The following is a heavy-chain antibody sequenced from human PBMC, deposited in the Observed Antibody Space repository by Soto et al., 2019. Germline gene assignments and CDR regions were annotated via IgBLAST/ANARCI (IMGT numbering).Heavy chain of an antibody. CDR2: ISGSGGST. CDR1: GFTFSSYA. Sequence: VGSLRLSCAASGFTFSSYAMSWVRQAPGKGLEWVSAISGSGGSTYYADSVKGRFTISRDNSKNTLYLQMNSLRAEDTAVYYCAKVGIAVAGRANYYYYGMDVWGQGTTVTVSS. D-gene: IGHD6-19*01. J-gene: IGHJ6*02. CDR3: AKVGIAVAGRANYYYYGMDV. V-gene: IGHV3-23*01.